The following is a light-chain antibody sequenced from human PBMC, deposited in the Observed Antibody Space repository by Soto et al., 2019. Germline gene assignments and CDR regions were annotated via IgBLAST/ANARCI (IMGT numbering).Light chain of an antibody. V-gene: IGKV3-15*01. J-gene: IGKJ4*01. CDR3: QQYNNWPLT. Sequence: EIVMTQSPASLSVSPGERATLSCRASQSVSSNLAWYQQKPGQAPRLLIYGASTRATRIPARFSGSGSGTEFTLTISSLQSEDFPGYYCQQYNNWPLTFGGGTKVEIK. CDR1: QSVSSN. CDR2: GAS.